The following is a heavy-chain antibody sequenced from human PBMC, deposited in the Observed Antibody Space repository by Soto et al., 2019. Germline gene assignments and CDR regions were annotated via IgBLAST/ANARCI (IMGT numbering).Heavy chain of an antibody. D-gene: IGHD3-22*01. CDR1: GYSFVTSG. V-gene: IGHV1-18*01. Sequence: QAKLVQSGTEVKKPGASIKVSCKASGYSFVTSGMTWVRQAPGQGLEWMGWISVYNGNTNYDQKLQDRVTMTTDTSTNTAYLEVRNLRSDDTAVYYCARAGQYYDASGYADWGQGTLVTVSS. CDR2: ISVYNGNT. CDR3: ARAGQYYDASGYAD. J-gene: IGHJ4*02.